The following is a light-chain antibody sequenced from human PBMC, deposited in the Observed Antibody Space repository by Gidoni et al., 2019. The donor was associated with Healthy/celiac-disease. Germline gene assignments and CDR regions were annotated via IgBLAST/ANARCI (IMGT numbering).Light chain of an antibody. V-gene: IGKV3-11*01. CDR2: DAS. Sequence: ELVLTQSPATLSLSPGERATPSCRARPSVSSYLAWYQQKPGQAPRLLIYDASNRATGIPARCIGSGSGTAFTPTTSSLEPEDFAVYYCQQRSNWPPGLTFGGGTKVEIK. J-gene: IGKJ4*01. CDR1: PSVSSY. CDR3: QQRSNWPPGLT.